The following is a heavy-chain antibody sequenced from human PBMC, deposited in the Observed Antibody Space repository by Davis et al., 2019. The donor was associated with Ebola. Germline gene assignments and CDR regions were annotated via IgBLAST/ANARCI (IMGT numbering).Heavy chain of an antibody. CDR3: ARDWTDDYSNSYPRYYYYYYMDV. CDR2: INPSGGST. J-gene: IGHJ6*03. D-gene: IGHD4-11*01. Sequence: ASVKVSCKASGYTFTSYYMHWVRQAPGQGLEWMGIINPSGGSTSYAQKFQGRVTMTRDTSTSTVYMELSSLRSEDTAVYYCARDWTDDYSNSYPRYYYYYYMDVWGKGTTVTVSS. V-gene: IGHV1-46*01. CDR1: GYTFTSYY.